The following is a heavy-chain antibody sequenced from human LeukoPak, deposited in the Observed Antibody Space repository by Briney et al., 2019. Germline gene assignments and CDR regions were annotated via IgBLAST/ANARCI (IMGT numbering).Heavy chain of an antibody. V-gene: IGHV1-2*02. CDR1: GYTFTGYY. D-gene: IGHD2-2*02. CDR3: ARDEGYCSSTSCYRAWFDP. CDR2: INPNSGGT. J-gene: IGHJ5*02. Sequence: ASVKVSCKASGYTFTGYYMHWVRQAPGQGLEWMRWINPNSGGTNYAQKFQGRVTMTRDTSISTAYMELSRLRSDDTAVYYCARDEGYCSSTSCYRAWFDPWGQGTLVTVSS.